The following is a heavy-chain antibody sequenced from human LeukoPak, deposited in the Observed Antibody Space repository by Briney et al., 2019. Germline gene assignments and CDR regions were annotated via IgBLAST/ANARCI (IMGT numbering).Heavy chain of an antibody. CDR1: GFTFSSYA. CDR2: ISGSSGST. Sequence: PGGSLRLSCAASGFTFSSYAMNWVRQAPGKGLEWVSAISGSSGSTYYADSVKGRFTISRDNSKNTLYLQMNSLRAEDTAVYFCAKDPVSTNWNDTCFFSNWGQGILVTVSS. D-gene: IGHD1-1*01. J-gene: IGHJ4*02. V-gene: IGHV3-23*01. CDR3: AKDPVSTNWNDTCFFSN.